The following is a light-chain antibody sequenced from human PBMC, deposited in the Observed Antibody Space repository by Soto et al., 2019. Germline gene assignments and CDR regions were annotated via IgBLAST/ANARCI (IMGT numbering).Light chain of an antibody. CDR3: QQYNNWPPGT. J-gene: IGKJ2*01. CDR2: GAS. CDR1: QSVSSN. Sequence: EIVMTQSPATLSVSPVERPTLSCRASQSVSSNLAWYQQKPGQAPRLLIYGASTRATGIPARFSGSGSGTEFTLTISSLQSEDFAVYYCQQYNNWPPGTFGQGTKLEIK. V-gene: IGKV3-15*01.